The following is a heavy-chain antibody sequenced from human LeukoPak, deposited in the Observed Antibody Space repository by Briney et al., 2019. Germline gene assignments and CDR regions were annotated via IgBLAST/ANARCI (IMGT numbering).Heavy chain of an antibody. CDR1: GFTFTNFA. D-gene: IGHD6-25*01. CDR2: ITGDGAT. V-gene: IGHV3-23*01. Sequence: GGSLRLSCAVSGFTFTNFAMMWVREAPGKGLQCGSSITGDGATYYADSVRGRFMLSRDTSKNTLYLQMNSLTAADTALYYCAKGAAAGLVDWFDPWGQGTLVTVSS. J-gene: IGHJ5*02. CDR3: AKGAAAGLVDWFDP.